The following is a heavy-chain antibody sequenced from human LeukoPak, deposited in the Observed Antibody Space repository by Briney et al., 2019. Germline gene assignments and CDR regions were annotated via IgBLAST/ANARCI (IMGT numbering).Heavy chain of an antibody. J-gene: IGHJ4*02. CDR1: GFTFGDYA. V-gene: IGHV3-49*03. Sequence: PGGSLRLSCTASGFTFGDYAMSWFRQAPGKGLEWVGFIRSKAYGGTTEYAASVKGRFTISRDDSKSIAYLQMNSLKTEDTAVYYCTRDRSFLPYYFDYWGQGTLVTVSS. D-gene: IGHD2/OR15-2a*01. CDR2: IRSKAYGGTT. CDR3: TRDRSFLPYYFDY.